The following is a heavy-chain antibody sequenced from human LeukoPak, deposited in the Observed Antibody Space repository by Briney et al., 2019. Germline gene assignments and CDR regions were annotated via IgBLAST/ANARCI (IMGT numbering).Heavy chain of an antibody. Sequence: SVKVSCKASGGTFISYAISWVRQAPGQGLEWMGGIIPIFGTANYAQKFQGRVTITADESTSTAYMELSSLRSEDTAVYYCARDGMYSGSYYPFDYWGQGTLVTVSS. CDR1: GGTFISYA. V-gene: IGHV1-69*13. D-gene: IGHD1-26*01. CDR2: IIPIFGTA. J-gene: IGHJ4*02. CDR3: ARDGMYSGSYYPFDY.